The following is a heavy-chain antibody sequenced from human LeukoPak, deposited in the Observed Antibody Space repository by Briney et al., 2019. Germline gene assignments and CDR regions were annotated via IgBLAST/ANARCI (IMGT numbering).Heavy chain of an antibody. CDR3: VSGGDGDNDAFDI. Sequence: SETLSLTCTVSGGSISSYYWSWIRQPPGKGLEWIGYIYYSGSTNYNPSLKSRVTISVDTSKNQFSLKLSSVTAADTAVYYCVSGGDGDNDAFDIWGQGTMVTVSS. CDR1: GGSISSYY. J-gene: IGHJ3*02. CDR2: IYYSGST. D-gene: IGHD4-17*01. V-gene: IGHV4-59*01.